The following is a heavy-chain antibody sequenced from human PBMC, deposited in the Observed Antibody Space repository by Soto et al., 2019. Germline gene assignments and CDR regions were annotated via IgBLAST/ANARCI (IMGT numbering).Heavy chain of an antibody. Sequence: QVQLVQSGAEVKKPGASVKVSCKASGYTFTSYDINWVRQATGQGLEWMGWMNPNSGNTGYAQKFQGRVTMTRNTTHNTAYMELSSLISEATAVYYCASVHVPFGGDCYSRMYYFDYWVQGTLVTVS. V-gene: IGHV1-8*01. J-gene: IGHJ4*02. CDR2: MNPNSGNT. CDR1: GYTFTSYD. CDR3: ASVHVPFGGDCYSRMYYFDY. D-gene: IGHD2-21*02.